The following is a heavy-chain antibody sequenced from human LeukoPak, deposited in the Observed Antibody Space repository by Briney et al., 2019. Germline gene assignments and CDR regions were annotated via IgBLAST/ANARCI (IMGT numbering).Heavy chain of an antibody. Sequence: GGSLRLSCAASGFTFSSYGMHWVRQAPGKGLEWVAVISYDGSNKYYADSVKGRFTISRDNSKNTLYLQMNSLRAEDTAVYYCAKDPGDCSSTTCYPGFDYWGQGTLVTVSS. CDR3: AKDPGDCSSTTCYPGFDY. V-gene: IGHV3-30*18. J-gene: IGHJ4*02. CDR1: GFTFSSYG. CDR2: ISYDGSNK. D-gene: IGHD2-2*01.